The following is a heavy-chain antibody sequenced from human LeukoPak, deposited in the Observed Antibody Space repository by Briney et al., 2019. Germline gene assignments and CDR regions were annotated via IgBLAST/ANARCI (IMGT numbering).Heavy chain of an antibody. Sequence: SETLSLTCAVYGGSFSGYYWSWIRQPPGKGLEWNGEINHSGSTNYNPSLKSRVTISVDTSKNQFSLKLSSVTAADTAVYYCARGRGKGLSDYWGQGTLVTVSS. J-gene: IGHJ4*02. V-gene: IGHV4-34*01. D-gene: IGHD2-2*01. CDR3: ARGRGKGLSDY. CDR1: GGSFSGYY. CDR2: INHSGST.